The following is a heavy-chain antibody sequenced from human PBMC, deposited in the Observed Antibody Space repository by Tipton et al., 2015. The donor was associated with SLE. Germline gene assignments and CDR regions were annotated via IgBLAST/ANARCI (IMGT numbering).Heavy chain of an antibody. Sequence: TLSLTCAVSGGSISSGGYSWSWIRQPPGKGLEWIGYIYHSGSTYYNPSLKSRVTISVDTSKNQFSLKLSSVTAADTAVYYCARGDSGSYWIFDYWGQGPLVTVSS. CDR2: IYHSGST. J-gene: IGHJ4*02. CDR3: ARGDSGSYWIFDY. D-gene: IGHD1-26*01. CDR1: GGSISSGGYS. V-gene: IGHV4-30-2*01.